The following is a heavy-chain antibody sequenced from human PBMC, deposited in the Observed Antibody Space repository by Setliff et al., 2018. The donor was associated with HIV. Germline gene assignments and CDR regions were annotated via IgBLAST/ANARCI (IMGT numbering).Heavy chain of an antibody. D-gene: IGHD3-10*01. J-gene: IGHJ4*02. Sequence: PGGSLRLSCAASGFTFSSYPMTWVRQAPGKGLEWVSAISNNSPGNTYYADSVRGRFTISRDNSKNTLFLQMNSLRAEDTAVYYCGTYYYGSGKIDYWGQGTLVTVSS. CDR1: GFTFSSYP. V-gene: IGHV3-23*01. CDR2: ISNNSPGNT. CDR3: GTYYYGSGKIDY.